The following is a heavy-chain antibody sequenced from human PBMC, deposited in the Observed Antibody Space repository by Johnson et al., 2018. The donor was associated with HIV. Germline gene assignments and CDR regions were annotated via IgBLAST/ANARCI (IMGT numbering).Heavy chain of an antibody. D-gene: IGHD1-26*01. V-gene: IGHV3-30*02. CDR1: GFTFSSYG. Sequence: QVQLVESGGGVVQPGGSLRLSCAASGFTFSSYGMHWVRQAPGKGLEWVAFIWYDDSNESSGESVKGRFTISRDNSKNTLYLQMSSLRAEDTAVYYCATSGSHFAFDIWGQGTMVTVSS. CDR2: IWYDDSNE. CDR3: ATSGSHFAFDI. J-gene: IGHJ3*02.